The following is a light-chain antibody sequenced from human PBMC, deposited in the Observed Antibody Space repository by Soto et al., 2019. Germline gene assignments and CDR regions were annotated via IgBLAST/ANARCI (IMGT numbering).Light chain of an antibody. Sequence: DIQMTQSPSSLSASVGDKVSITCRASQGISTSLNWYQHKPGKAPNLLIYGASSSQSGAPSRFSGSRSGTDFTLTITGLQPEDFSDYYWQQSYISSPTFGQGTKLEI. CDR1: QGISTS. V-gene: IGKV1-39*01. CDR2: GAS. CDR3: QQSYISSPT. J-gene: IGKJ2*01.